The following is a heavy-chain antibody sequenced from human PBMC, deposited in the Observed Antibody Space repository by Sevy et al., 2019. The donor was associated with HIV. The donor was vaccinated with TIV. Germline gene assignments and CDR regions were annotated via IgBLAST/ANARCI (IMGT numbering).Heavy chain of an antibody. D-gene: IGHD3-22*01. CDR3: ARARAYYYDNSGYSFDY. J-gene: IGHJ4*02. CDR1: GFTLSSYW. Sequence: GGSLRLSCAASGFTLSSYWMSWVRQAPGKGLEWVANIKQDGSEKYYVDSLKGGFTISRDNAKNSLYLQMNSLRVEDTAAYYCARARAYYYDNSGYSFDYWGQGTLVTVSS. V-gene: IGHV3-7*01. CDR2: IKQDGSEK.